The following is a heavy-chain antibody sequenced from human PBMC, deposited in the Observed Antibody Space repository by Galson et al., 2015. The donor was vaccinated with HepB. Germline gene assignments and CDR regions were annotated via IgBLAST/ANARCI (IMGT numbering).Heavy chain of an antibody. J-gene: IGHJ4*02. CDR2: ISAYNGNT. CDR3: ARSIPHTKAVAGRFDY. CDR1: GYTFTSYG. V-gene: IGHV1-18*01. Sequence: SVKVSCKASGYTFTSYGISWVRQAPGQGLEWMGWISAYNGNTNYAQKLQGRVTMTTDTSTSTAYMELRSLRSDDTAVYYCARSIPHTKAVAGRFDYWGQGTLVTVSS. D-gene: IGHD6-19*01.